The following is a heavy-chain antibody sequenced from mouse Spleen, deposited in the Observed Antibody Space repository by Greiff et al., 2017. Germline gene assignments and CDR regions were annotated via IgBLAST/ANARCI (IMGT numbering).Heavy chain of an antibody. CDR2: IDPYNGGT. D-gene: IGHD2-4*01. CDR1: GYAFTSYN. V-gene: IGHV1S135*01. J-gene: IGHJ3*01. CDR3: ARSGDYDGAWFAY. Sequence: EVKLQESGPELVKPGASVKVSCKASGYAFTSYNMYWVKQSHGKSLEWIGYIDPYNGGTSYNQKFKGKATLTVDKSSSTAYMHLNSLTSEDSAVYYCARSGDYDGAWFAYWGQGTLVTVSA.